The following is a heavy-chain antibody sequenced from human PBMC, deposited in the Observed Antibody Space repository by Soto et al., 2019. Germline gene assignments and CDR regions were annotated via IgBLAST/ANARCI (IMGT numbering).Heavy chain of an antibody. Sequence: SVKVSCKFSGYTLNELSMHWVRQAPGKGLEWMGGFDPEDGETIYAQKFQGRVTMTEDTSTDTAYMELSSLRSEDTAVYYCATLPFIFDYRGYDFNYWGQGTLVTVSS. CDR1: GYTLNELS. V-gene: IGHV1-24*01. D-gene: IGHD5-12*01. J-gene: IGHJ4*02. CDR3: ATLPFIFDYRGYDFNY. CDR2: FDPEDGET.